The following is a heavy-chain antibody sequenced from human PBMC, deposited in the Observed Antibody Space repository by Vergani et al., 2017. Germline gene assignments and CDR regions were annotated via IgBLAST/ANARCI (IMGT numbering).Heavy chain of an antibody. CDR1: ESSFTSNQ. CDR3: TRHVPCGVGACLHFDH. CDR2: ITPFDSKI. J-gene: IGHJ4*02. V-gene: IGHV5-51*01. Sequence: EVMLVQSGAEVKKPGESLKISCKYSESSFTSNQIAWVRQMSGKGLQWMGNITPFDSKIAYSPSFQGQVIMSIDKSITTAYLQWRSLEASDTAIYYCTRHVPCGVGACLHFDHWGQGTQVTVSS. D-gene: IGHD2-8*01.